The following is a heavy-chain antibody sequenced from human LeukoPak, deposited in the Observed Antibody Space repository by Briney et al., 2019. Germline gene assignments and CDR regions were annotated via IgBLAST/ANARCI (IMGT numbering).Heavy chain of an antibody. J-gene: IGHJ4*02. V-gene: IGHV4-59*01. CDR1: GGSISSYY. D-gene: IGHD3-22*01. CDR2: IYYSGST. CDR3: ARDTGYYDSSGYYIFDY. Sequence: SETLSLTCTVSGGSISSYYWSWIRQPPGKGLEWIGYIYYSGSTNYNPSLKSRVTISVDTSKNQFSLKLSSVTAADTAVYYCARDTGYYDSSGYYIFDYWGQGTLVTVSS.